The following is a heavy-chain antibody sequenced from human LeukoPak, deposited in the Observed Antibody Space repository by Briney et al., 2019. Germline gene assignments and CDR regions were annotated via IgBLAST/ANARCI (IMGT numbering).Heavy chain of an antibody. CDR1: RFTFSSYE. CDR2: ISSSGTTI. V-gene: IGHV3-48*03. J-gene: IGHJ4*02. Sequence: PGGSLRLSCAASRFTFSSYEMNWVRQAPGKGLQWVSDISSSGTTIYYADSVKGRFTISRDNAKNSLYLQMNSLRAEDTAVYYCARKYCSTTSCLFDNWGQGTLVTVSS. CDR3: ARKYCSTTSCLFDN. D-gene: IGHD2-2*01.